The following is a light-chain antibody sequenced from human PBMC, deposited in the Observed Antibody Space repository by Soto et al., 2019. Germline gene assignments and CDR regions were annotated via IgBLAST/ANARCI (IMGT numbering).Light chain of an antibody. CDR2: SGS. Sequence: DIVMTQSPLSLPVTPGEPASISCRSSQSLLHSNGYNYLDWYLQKPGQSPQLLSYSGSNRAPGAPDRFSGSGSGADFTLKSSRVEAEDGGTYYCMQAVQTPLTFGPETKLQIK. V-gene: IGKV2-28*01. CDR3: MQAVQTPLT. J-gene: IGKJ2*01. CDR1: QSLLHSNGYNY.